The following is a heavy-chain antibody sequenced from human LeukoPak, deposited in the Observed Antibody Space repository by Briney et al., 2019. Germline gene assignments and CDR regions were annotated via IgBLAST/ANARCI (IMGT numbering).Heavy chain of an antibody. CDR2: IRYDGSNK. D-gene: IGHD5-18*01. V-gene: IGHV3-30*02. Sequence: PGGSLRLSCAASGFTFSSYGMHWVRQAPGKGLEWVAFIRYDGSNKYYADSVKGRFTISRDNSKNTLYLQMNSLRAEDTAVYYCARNTGYSYGYFDYWGQGTLVTVSS. J-gene: IGHJ4*02. CDR1: GFTFSSYG. CDR3: ARNTGYSYGYFDY.